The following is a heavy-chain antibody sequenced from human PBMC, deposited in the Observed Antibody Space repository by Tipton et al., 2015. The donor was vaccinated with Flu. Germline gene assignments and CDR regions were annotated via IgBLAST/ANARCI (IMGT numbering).Heavy chain of an antibody. V-gene: IGHV3-48*03. CDR1: GFTFSSYE. CDR2: ISSSGSTI. D-gene: IGHD2-2*01. J-gene: IGHJ6*02. CDR3: ARGPWDIVVVPAAFYYYYYGMDV. Sequence: SLRLSCAASGFTFSSYEMNWVRQAPGKGLEWVSYISSSGSTIYYADSVKGRFTISRDNAKNSLYLQMNSLRAEDTAVYYCARGPWDIVVVPAAFYYYYYGMDVWGQGTTVTVSS.